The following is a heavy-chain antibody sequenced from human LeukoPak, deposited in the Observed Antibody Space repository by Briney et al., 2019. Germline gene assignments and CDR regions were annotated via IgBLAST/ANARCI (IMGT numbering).Heavy chain of an antibody. D-gene: IGHD1-26*01. V-gene: IGHV3-48*04. CDR1: GFTFNSYS. Sequence: GGSLRLTCTASGFTFNSYSLNWVRQAPGTGLEWVSFISASSSVRYYADSVKGRFTISRDNAKNSLYLQMSSLRAEDTAVYYCARDRGGSYSEIVYWGQGTLVTVSS. CDR3: ARDRGGSYSEIVY. J-gene: IGHJ4*02. CDR2: ISASSSVR.